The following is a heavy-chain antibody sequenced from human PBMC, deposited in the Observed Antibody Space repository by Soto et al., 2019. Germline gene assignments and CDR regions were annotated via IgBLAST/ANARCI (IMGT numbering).Heavy chain of an antibody. CDR2: INPSGDSR. V-gene: IGHV1-46*01. Sequence: ASVKVSCKASGFSFSDYFMHWVRQAPGQGLEWMGIINPSGDSRNYAQKFQGRVTITRDTSTSTVYMDLSSLRYEDTAVYYCARDKSQNSGTPAASSWFHPWGQGTPVTVSS. CDR3: ARDKSQNSGTPAASSWFHP. J-gene: IGHJ5*02. CDR1: GFSFSDYF. D-gene: IGHD2-15*01.